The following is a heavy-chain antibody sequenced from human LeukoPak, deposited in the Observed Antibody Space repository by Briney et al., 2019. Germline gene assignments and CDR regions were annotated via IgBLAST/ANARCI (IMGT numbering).Heavy chain of an antibody. CDR1: GFTFSSYT. J-gene: IGHJ4*02. V-gene: IGHV3-21*01. D-gene: IGHD1-1*01. CDR3: ARALTTLTYEGY. Sequence: GGSLRLSCAASGFTFSSYTMHWIRQAPGKGLEWVSSISGSNSYIFYADSVKGRFTVSRDNAKDSLYLQMNSLRAEDAAVYYCARALTTLTYEGYWGQGTLVTVSS. CDR2: ISGSNSYI.